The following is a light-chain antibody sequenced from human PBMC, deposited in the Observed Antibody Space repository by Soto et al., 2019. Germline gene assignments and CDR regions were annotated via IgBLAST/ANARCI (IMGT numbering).Light chain of an antibody. CDR1: QTISTW. V-gene: IGKV1-5*03. CDR3: QQYNFYSPWT. CDR2: KAA. Sequence: DIQMTQSPSTLSASVGDRVTITCRASQTISTWLAWYQQKPGKAPKLLIYKAANLENGVPSRFSGSGSGTEFTLTISSLQPDDIATYYCQQYNFYSPWTFGQGTKVEIK. J-gene: IGKJ1*01.